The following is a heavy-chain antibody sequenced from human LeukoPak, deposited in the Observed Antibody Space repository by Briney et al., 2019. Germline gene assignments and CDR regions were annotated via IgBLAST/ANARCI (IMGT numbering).Heavy chain of an antibody. CDR3: ARTGLSMYYDSSGYYYYFDY. V-gene: IGHV1-18*01. J-gene: IGHJ4*02. CDR1: GGTFSSYA. Sequence: ASVKVSCKASGGTFSSYAISWVRQAPGQGLEWMGWISAYDGNTNYAQKLQGRVTMTTDTSTSTAYMELRSLRSDDTAVYYCARTGLSMYYDSSGYYYYFDYWGQGTLVTVSS. D-gene: IGHD3-22*01. CDR2: ISAYDGNT.